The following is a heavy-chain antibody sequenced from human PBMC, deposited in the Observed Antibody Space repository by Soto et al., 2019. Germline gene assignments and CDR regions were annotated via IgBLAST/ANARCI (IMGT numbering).Heavy chain of an antibody. D-gene: IGHD2-15*01. CDR2: INVGNGGT. CDR1: GYTFTTYT. Sequence: QVQLVQSGAEEKKPGASVKVSCKATGYTFTTYTMNWLRQAPGQRPEWMGWINVGNGGTKDSQKFQGRVSITRDTSASTAYMQLSRLRSDDTAVYYCATDRGGYCSGGSCPEAWFDPWGQGTLVTVTS. CDR3: ATDRGGYCSGGSCPEAWFDP. J-gene: IGHJ5*02. V-gene: IGHV1-3*05.